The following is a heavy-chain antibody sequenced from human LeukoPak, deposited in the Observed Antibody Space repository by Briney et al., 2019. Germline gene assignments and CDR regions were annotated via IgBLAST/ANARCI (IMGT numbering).Heavy chain of an antibody. CDR1: GGSFSGYY. CDR3: ARVPNPYGSSWADDY. V-gene: IGHV4-34*01. Sequence: PSQTLSLTCAVYGGSFSGYYWSWIRQPPGKGLEWIGEINHSGSTNYNPSLKSRVTISVDTSKNQFSLKLSSVTAADTAVYYCARVPNPYGSSWADDYWGQGTLVTVSS. J-gene: IGHJ4*02. CDR2: INHSGST. D-gene: IGHD6-13*01.